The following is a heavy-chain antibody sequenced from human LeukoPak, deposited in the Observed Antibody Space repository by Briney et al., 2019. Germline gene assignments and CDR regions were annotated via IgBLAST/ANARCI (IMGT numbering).Heavy chain of an antibody. V-gene: IGHV3-21*04. Sequence: GGSLRLSCAASGFTFTSYTMNWVRQAPGKGLDWLSSISSSNSDISYADSVKGRFTISRDNAKNSLYLQMNSLRAEDTGVYYGAKGRGGYCSGGSCDNYYYYYGMDVWGQGTTVTVSS. J-gene: IGHJ6*02. D-gene: IGHD2-15*01. CDR1: GFTFTSYT. CDR3: AKGRGGYCSGGSCDNYYYYYGMDV. CDR2: ISSSNSDI.